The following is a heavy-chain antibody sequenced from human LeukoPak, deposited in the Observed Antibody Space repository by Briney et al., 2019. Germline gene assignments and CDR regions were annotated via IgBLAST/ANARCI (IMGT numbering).Heavy chain of an antibody. CDR1: GFTFSKAW. Sequence: PGGSLRLSCAASGFTFSKAWMTWVRQAPGKGLEWVGRIKSKTDGETTDYGAPVQGRFTILREDAKNTLYLEMNSLKTEDTGVYYCTTGVEKWGQGTRVIVSS. D-gene: IGHD3-3*01. CDR2: IKSKTDGETT. V-gene: IGHV3-15*01. J-gene: IGHJ4*02. CDR3: TTGVEK.